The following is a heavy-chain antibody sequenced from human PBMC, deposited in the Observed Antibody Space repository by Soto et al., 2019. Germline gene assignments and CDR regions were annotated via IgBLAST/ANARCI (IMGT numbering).Heavy chain of an antibody. CDR1: GFTFSSYG. V-gene: IGHV3-30*18. CDR2: ISYDGSNK. Sequence: QVQLVESGGGVVQPGRSLRLSCAASGFTFSSYGMHWVRQAPGKGLEWVAVISYDGSNKYYADSVKGRFTISRDNSKNTLYLQMNSLRAEDTAVYYCAKNMGLDYYDSSGSGGPGYWGQGTLVTVSS. D-gene: IGHD3-22*01. J-gene: IGHJ4*02. CDR3: AKNMGLDYYDSSGSGGPGY.